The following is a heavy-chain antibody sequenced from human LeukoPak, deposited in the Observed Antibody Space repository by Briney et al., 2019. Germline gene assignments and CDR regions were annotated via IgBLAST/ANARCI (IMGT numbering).Heavy chain of an antibody. D-gene: IGHD3-16*01. Sequence: GGSLRLSCAASGFTFDDYAMHWVRQAPGKGLEWVSLITWDAGSMYYADSVKGRFTISRDNGKNSLYLQMNSLRAEDTALYYCARQRFTTRAYAGNWFDPWGQGTLVTVSS. CDR3: ARQRFTTRAYAGNWFDP. CDR1: GFTFDDYA. J-gene: IGHJ5*02. CDR2: ITWDAGSM. V-gene: IGHV3-43D*03.